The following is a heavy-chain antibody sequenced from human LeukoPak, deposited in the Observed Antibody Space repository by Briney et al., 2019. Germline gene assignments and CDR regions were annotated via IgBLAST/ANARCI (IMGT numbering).Heavy chain of an antibody. V-gene: IGHV3-53*01. CDR1: GFTVSSNY. CDR2: IYSGGST. CDR3: ARDRGDYDAFDV. D-gene: IGHD4-17*01. Sequence: GGSLRLSCAASGFTVSSNYISWVRQAPGKGLEWVSVIYSGGSTYYADSVKGRFTISRDNSKNTLYLQMNSLRAEDTAVYYCARDRGDYDAFDVWGQGTMVTVSS. J-gene: IGHJ3*01.